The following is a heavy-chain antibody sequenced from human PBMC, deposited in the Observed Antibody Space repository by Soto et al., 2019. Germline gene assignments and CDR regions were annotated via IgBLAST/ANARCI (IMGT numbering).Heavy chain of an antibody. Sequence: SETLSLTCTVSGGSISSYYWSWIRQPPGNGLEWIGYMFFSGNSNYNPSLKSRVTISLDTSKNHFSLNLSSVTAADTAVYYCARGPRGYCSDGVCTGWLDPWGQGTLVTVSS. CDR1: GGSISSYY. CDR2: MFFSGNS. CDR3: ARGPRGYCSDGVCTGWLDP. J-gene: IGHJ5*02. V-gene: IGHV4-59*01. D-gene: IGHD2-15*01.